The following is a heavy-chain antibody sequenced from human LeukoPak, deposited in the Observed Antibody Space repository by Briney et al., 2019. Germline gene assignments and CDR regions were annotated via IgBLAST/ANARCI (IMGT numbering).Heavy chain of an antibody. CDR2: IIPIFGTA. CDR3: ARVLSYSSSYLDH. CDR1: GGTFSSYA. J-gene: IGHJ4*02. Sequence: ASVKVSCKAPGGTFSSYAISWVRQAPGQGLEWMGGIIPIFGTANYAQKFQGRVTITADESTSTAYMELSSLRSEDTAVYYCARVLSYSSSYLDHWGQGTLVIVSS. V-gene: IGHV1-69*13. D-gene: IGHD6-13*01.